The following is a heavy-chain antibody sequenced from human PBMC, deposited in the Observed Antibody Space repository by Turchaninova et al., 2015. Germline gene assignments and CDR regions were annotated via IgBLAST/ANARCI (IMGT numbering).Heavy chain of an antibody. D-gene: IGHD3-22*01. CDR2: IFHRGST. CDR1: GASISIGAYS. J-gene: IGHJ3*02. V-gene: IGHV4-30-2*01. Sequence: QLRLQESGSGLVKPSQTLSLPCAASGASISIGAYSSSWIRQPPGKGMEWIGYIFHRGSTYYTPSLKSRVDLSLDRSKNQLSLRLISVTAADSAMYCCARKTVDDDSFDMWGQGTMVTVSS. CDR3: ARKTVDDDSFDM.